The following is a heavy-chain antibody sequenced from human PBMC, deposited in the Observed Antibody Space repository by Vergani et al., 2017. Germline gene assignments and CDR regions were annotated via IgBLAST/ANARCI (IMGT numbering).Heavy chain of an antibody. D-gene: IGHD2-15*01. V-gene: IGHV1-18*01. CDR3: ARPRFTPYCSGGSCHAEYFQH. CDR2: VSPYNGNT. J-gene: IGHJ1*01. Sequence: QSQLVQSGDEVKKPGASVKVSCKTSGYSFINYGISWVRQAPGQGLEWLGWVSPYNGNTNYGQKIQGRVTMTTDTSTRTAYMQLRGRTFDDTAVYYLARPRFTPYCSGGSCHAEYFQHWGQGTLVTVSS. CDR1: GYSFINYG.